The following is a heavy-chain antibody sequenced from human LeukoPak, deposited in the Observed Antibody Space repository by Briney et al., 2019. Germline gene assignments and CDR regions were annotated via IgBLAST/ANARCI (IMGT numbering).Heavy chain of an antibody. CDR1: GFTSSSYA. CDR3: AKDDTVVVTAIPNWFDP. Sequence: PGGSLRLSCAASGFTSSSYAMSWVRQAPGKGLEWVSAISGSGGSTYYADSVKGRFTISRDNSKNTLYLQMNSLRAEDTAVYYCAKDDTVVVTAIPNWFDPWGQGTLVTVSS. D-gene: IGHD2-21*02. J-gene: IGHJ5*02. V-gene: IGHV3-23*01. CDR2: ISGSGGST.